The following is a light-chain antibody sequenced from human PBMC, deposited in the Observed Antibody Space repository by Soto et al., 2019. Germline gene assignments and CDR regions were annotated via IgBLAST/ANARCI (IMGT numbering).Light chain of an antibody. CDR3: MQGTHWLYT. J-gene: IGKJ2*01. Sequence: DVVMTQSPLSLPVTLGQPASISCRSSQSLVYSDGNTYLNWFHQRPGQYPRRLIYQVSNRDSGVPDRFSGSVSGTDVTLKISRVEAEDVWVYYFMQGTHWLYTFGQGTKLDIK. V-gene: IGKV2-30*01. CDR1: QSLVYSDGNTY. CDR2: QVS.